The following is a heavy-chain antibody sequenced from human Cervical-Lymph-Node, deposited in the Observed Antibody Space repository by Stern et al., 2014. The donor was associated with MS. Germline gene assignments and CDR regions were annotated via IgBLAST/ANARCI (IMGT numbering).Heavy chain of an antibody. CDR2: ISQNYTHP. D-gene: IGHD4-17*01. Sequence: EMQLVESGGGLVQPGGSLRLSCAASGFTFSHYSINWVRQAPGKGLEWISSISQNYTHPYYADSVEDRFTIPRDSAKNSVLLHMASLRAEDTAVYYCARARVGDYARSPHLDSWGRGTLVSVSS. V-gene: IGHV3-69-1*01. CDR3: ARARVGDYARSPHLDS. J-gene: IGHJ4*02. CDR1: GFTFSHYS.